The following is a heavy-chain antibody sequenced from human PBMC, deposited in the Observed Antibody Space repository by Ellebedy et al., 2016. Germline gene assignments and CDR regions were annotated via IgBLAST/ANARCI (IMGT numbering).Heavy chain of an antibody. CDR3: ARGFWNYYGSGSYRGWFDP. CDR2: IYYSGST. V-gene: IGHV4-31*03. CDR1: GGSISSGGHY. D-gene: IGHD3-10*01. Sequence: SETLSLXXTVSGGSISSGGHYWSWIRQHPGKGLEWIGYIYYSGSTYYNPSLKSRVTISVDTSKNQFSLKLSSVTAADTAVYYCARGFWNYYGSGSYRGWFDPWGQGTLVTVSS. J-gene: IGHJ5*02.